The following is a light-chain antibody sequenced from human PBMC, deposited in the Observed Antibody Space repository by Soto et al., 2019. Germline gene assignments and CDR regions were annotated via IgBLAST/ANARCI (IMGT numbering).Light chain of an antibody. Sequence: DVVLTQSPDSLAVSLGERATINCKSSQRVLYSSNNMNYLAWYQQKAGQPPKLLIYWASTRESGVPDRFGGSGSGTEFTLTISSLQAEDVAVYYCQQYYSTPWTFGQGTKVDIK. J-gene: IGKJ1*01. CDR2: WAS. V-gene: IGKV4-1*01. CDR1: QRVLYSSNNMNY. CDR3: QQYYSTPWT.